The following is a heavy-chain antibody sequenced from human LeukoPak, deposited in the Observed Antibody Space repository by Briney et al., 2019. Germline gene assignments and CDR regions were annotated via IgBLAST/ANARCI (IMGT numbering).Heavy chain of an antibody. CDR2: INTNTGNP. CDR1: GYTFTSYA. V-gene: IGHV7-4-1*02. Sequence: ASVKVSCKASGYTFTSYAMNWVRQAPGQGLEWMGWINTNTGNPTYAQGFTGRVVFSLDTSLSTAYLQISSLKAEDTAVYYCARERNYEGIAVAGTTYYYYYYMDVWGKGTTVTVSS. CDR3: ARERNYEGIAVAGTTYYYYYYMDV. D-gene: IGHD6-19*01. J-gene: IGHJ6*03.